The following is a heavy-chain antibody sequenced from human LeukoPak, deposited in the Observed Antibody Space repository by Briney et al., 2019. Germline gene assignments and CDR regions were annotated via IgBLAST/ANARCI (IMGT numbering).Heavy chain of an antibody. V-gene: IGHV7-4-1*02. CDR2: INTNTGNP. Sequence: ASVKVSCKASGYTFTSYALNWVRQAPGQGLEWMGWINTNTGNPTYAQGFTGRFVFSLDTSVSTAYLQISTLKAEDIAVYYCARVSRSRGEWLFDNWGQGVLVTVSS. D-gene: IGHD3-3*01. J-gene: IGHJ4*02. CDR1: GYTFTSYA. CDR3: ARVSRSRGEWLFDN.